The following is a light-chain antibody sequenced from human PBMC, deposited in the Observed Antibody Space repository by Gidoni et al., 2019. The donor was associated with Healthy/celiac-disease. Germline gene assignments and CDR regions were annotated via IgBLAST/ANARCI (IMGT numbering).Light chain of an antibody. Sequence: EIVLTQSPGTLSLSPGERATLSCRASQRVSNNYLAWYQQKPGQAPRLLIYGASSRATGIPDRFSGSGSGTDFTLTISRLEPEDFAVYYCQQYGSSPQTFGQGTKVEIK. CDR1: QRVSNNY. CDR2: GAS. J-gene: IGKJ1*01. CDR3: QQYGSSPQT. V-gene: IGKV3-20*01.